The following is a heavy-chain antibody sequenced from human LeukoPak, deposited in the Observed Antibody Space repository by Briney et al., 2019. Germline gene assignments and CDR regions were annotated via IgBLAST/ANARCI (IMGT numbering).Heavy chain of an antibody. V-gene: IGHV3-21*01. CDR2: ISSSSRDI. CDR3: VREAAATLFDY. CDR1: GFTFSSNE. J-gene: IGHJ4*02. D-gene: IGHD1-26*01. Sequence: GGSLRLSCAASGFTFSSNEMNWVRQAPGKGLEWIAAISSSSRDIFYADSVKGRFSISRDNTQNSLSLRMNSLRAEDTAVYYCVREAAATLFDYWGQGTLVTVSS.